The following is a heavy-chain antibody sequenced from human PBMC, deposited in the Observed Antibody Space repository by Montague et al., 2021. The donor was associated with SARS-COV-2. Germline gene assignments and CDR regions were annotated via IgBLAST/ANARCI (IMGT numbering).Heavy chain of an antibody. Sequence: SLRLSCAASGFTFSSSPMSWVRQDPGKGLQWVPVIHSAGPRIYYRDSVEGRFTISRDNSKDTLYLQMNSLRAEDTALYHCAKVGDIMVGFSIVKYDAWGQGTLVIVSS. D-gene: IGHD2/OR15-2a*01. V-gene: IGHV3-23*03. J-gene: IGHJ5*02. CDR3: AKVGDIMVGFSIVKYDA. CDR2: IHSAGPRI. CDR1: GFTFSSSP.